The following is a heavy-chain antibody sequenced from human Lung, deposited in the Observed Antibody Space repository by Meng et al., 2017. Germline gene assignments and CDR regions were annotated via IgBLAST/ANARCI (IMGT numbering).Heavy chain of an antibody. J-gene: IGHJ4*02. D-gene: IGHD6-13*01. CDR3: ARDEDISAAGKLFGDY. V-gene: IGHV1-2*06. Sequence: ASVKVSCKPSGYNFPDYYIHWARQAPGQGLEWMGRIDPKNGDTHYAQKFQGRVTMTGDTSISTAYMDLSGLRSDDTAVYYCARDEDISAAGKLFGDYWGQGTLVTVSS. CDR2: IDPKNGDT. CDR1: GYNFPDYY.